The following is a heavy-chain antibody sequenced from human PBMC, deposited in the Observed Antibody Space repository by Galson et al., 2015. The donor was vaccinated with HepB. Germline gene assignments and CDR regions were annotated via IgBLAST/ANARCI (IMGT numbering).Heavy chain of an antibody. Sequence: SVKVSCKASGYTFTNYGISWVRRAPGQGLEWMGCISAYNGNTNHAQKLQGRVTMTTDTSTSTAYMELRSLRSDDTAVYYCARDRVYGDYDVYWYFDLWGRGTLVTVSS. J-gene: IGHJ2*01. D-gene: IGHD4-17*01. V-gene: IGHV1-18*01. CDR3: ARDRVYGDYDVYWYFDL. CDR1: GYTFTNYG. CDR2: ISAYNGNT.